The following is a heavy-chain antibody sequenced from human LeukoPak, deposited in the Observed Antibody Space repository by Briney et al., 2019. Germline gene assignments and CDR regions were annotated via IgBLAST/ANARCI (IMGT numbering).Heavy chain of an antibody. V-gene: IGHV4-39*07. Sequence: SETLSLTCTVSGGSISSDSYYWGWIRQPPGKGLQWIGCIYYSGSTYYNPSLKSRVTISVDTSKNQFSLKLSSVTAADTAVYYCAGGYSSGWYGIDYWGQGTLVTVSS. CDR3: AGGYSSGWYGIDY. J-gene: IGHJ4*02. D-gene: IGHD6-19*01. CDR2: IYYSGST. CDR1: GGSISSDSYY.